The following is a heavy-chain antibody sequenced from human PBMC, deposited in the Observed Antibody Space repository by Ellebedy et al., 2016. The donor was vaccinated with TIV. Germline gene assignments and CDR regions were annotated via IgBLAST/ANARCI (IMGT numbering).Heavy chain of an antibody. D-gene: IGHD4-11*01. CDR1: GFSSSNAW. Sequence: PGGSLRLSCEASGFSSSNAWMRWVRQAPGKGLEWVGHIRGKTDGGTTDYAAPMRGTFTISSDDSKNTVYLRMNSLKTEDTAVYYCTTVGDYNKYPFHFAYWGQGALVTVSS. CDR3: TTVGDYNKYPFHFAY. V-gene: IGHV3-15*01. CDR2: IRGKTDGGTT. J-gene: IGHJ4*02.